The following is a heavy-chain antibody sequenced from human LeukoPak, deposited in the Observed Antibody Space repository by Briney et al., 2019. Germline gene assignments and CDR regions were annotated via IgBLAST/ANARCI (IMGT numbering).Heavy chain of an antibody. V-gene: IGHV3-23*01. CDR3: ARVWSGYIDY. CDR1: GFTFSNEA. CDR2: ISPGGGTT. D-gene: IGHD3-3*01. J-gene: IGHJ4*02. Sequence: GGSLRLSCAVSGFTFSNEAMGWVRQLRGGGLEWVSTISPGGGTTYYAESMKGRFTISRDNSKNTLYLQMNSLRAEDTAVYYCARVWSGYIDYWGQGTLVTVSS.